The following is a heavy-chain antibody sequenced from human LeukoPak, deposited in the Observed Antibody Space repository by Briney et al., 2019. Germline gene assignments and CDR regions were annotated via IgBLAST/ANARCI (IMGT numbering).Heavy chain of an antibody. J-gene: IGHJ4*02. D-gene: IGHD3-10*01. CDR2: ISGSDRST. CDR3: AKDDDGSGSCPSFHY. V-gene: IGHV3-23*01. Sequence: PGGSLRLPCAASGFTFSSYAMSWVRQAPGKGLEWVSAISGSDRSTYYADSVKGRFTISRDNSKNTLYMQMNSLRAEDTAVYYCAKDDDGSGSCPSFHYWGQGTLVTVSS. CDR1: GFTFSSYA.